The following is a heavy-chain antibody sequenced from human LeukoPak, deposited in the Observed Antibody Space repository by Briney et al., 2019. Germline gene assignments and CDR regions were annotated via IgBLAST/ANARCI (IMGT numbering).Heavy chain of an antibody. Sequence: ASVKVSCKASGYTFTGYYMHWVRQAPGQGLEWLGWISAYNGNTNYAQNLQGRVTMTTDTSTSTAYMELRSLRSDDTAVYYCARRGGKNYGDYVLYYDYMDVWGKGTTVTVSS. V-gene: IGHV1-18*04. CDR3: ARRGGKNYGDYVLYYDYMDV. CDR1: GYTFTGYY. CDR2: ISAYNGNT. J-gene: IGHJ6*03. D-gene: IGHD4-17*01.